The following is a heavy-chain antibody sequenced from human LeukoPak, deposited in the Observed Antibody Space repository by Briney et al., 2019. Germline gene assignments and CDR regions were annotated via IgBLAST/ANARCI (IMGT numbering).Heavy chain of an antibody. CDR1: GGSISISSYY. V-gene: IGHV4-39*01. CDR3: ARRRAGGRLDY. CDR2: ISFGGST. D-gene: IGHD3-16*01. J-gene: IGHJ4*02. Sequence: PSETLSLTCTVSGGSISISSYYWGWIRQPRRRGLEWIGSISFGGSTYYTPALKSQLTISVDTSKNQFSLNLNSVTAADTAVYFCARRRAGGRLDYWGQGTLVTVSS.